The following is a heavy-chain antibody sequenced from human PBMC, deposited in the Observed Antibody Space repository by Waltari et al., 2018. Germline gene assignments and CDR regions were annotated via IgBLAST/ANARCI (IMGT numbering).Heavy chain of an antibody. J-gene: IGHJ5*02. V-gene: IGHV4-59*01. D-gene: IGHD1-26*01. CDR3: ARNWERGERWFDP. CDR2: IYDSGST. CDR1: GGSISSYY. Sequence: QVQLQESGPGLVKPSETLSLTCTVSGGSISSYYWSWIRQPPGKGLEWIGYIYDSGSTNYHPALKSRFTISVETAKNQFYLKLSSVTAAETAVYYCARNWERGERWFDPWGQGTLVTVSS.